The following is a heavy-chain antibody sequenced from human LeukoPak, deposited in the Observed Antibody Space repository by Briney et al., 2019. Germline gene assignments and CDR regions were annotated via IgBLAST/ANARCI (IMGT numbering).Heavy chain of an antibody. Sequence: PGGSLRLSCAASGFTFSDYYMSWIRQAPGKGLEWVSHITGSGTTIYYVDSVKGRFTISRDNAKNSLYLQMNSLRAEDTAVYYCATPLDYYDSSGYHQGGDWGQGTLVTVSS. V-gene: IGHV3-11*01. J-gene: IGHJ4*02. D-gene: IGHD3-22*01. CDR2: ITGSGTTI. CDR3: ATPLDYYDSSGYHQGGD. CDR1: GFTFSDYY.